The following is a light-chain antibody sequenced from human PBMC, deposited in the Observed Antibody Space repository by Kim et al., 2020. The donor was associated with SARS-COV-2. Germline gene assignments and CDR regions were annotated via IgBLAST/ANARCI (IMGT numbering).Light chain of an antibody. Sequence: EIVLTQSPGTLSLSPGERAALSCRASQSISTSDLAWYQQKPGQAPRLLLYGGSTRATGIPDRFSDSGSGTDFTLTISRLEPEDFAVYYCQQYAGSPWTFGPGTKVEIK. CDR1: QSISTSD. CDR2: GGS. CDR3: QQYAGSPWT. V-gene: IGKV3-20*01. J-gene: IGKJ1*01.